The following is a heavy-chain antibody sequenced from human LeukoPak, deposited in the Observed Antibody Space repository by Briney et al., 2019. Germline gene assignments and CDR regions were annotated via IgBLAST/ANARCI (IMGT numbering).Heavy chain of an antibody. CDR2: ISSSGSTI. CDR1: GFTFSDYY. J-gene: IGHJ6*03. CDR3: ASPTAMADYYYYYMDV. D-gene: IGHD5-18*01. V-gene: IGHV3-11*04. Sequence: GGSLRLSCAASGFTFSDYYMSWIRQAPGKGLEWVSYISSSGSTIYYADSVKGRFTISRDNAKNSLYLQMNSLRAEDTAVYYCASPTAMADYYYYYMDVWGKGTTVTVSS.